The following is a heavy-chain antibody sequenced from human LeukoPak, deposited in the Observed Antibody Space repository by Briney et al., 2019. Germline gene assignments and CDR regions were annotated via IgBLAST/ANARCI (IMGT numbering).Heavy chain of an antibody. CDR1: GYSISSGYY. D-gene: IGHD5-18*01. V-gene: IGHV4-38-2*02. CDR3: ARDRAGYSYGYSSLDY. Sequence: SETLSLTCTVSGYSISSGYYWGWIRQPPGKGLEWIGSIYHSGSTYYNPSLKSRVTISVDTSKNQFSLKLSSVTAADTAVYYCARDRAGYSYGYSSLDYWGQGTLVTVSS. CDR2: IYHSGST. J-gene: IGHJ4*02.